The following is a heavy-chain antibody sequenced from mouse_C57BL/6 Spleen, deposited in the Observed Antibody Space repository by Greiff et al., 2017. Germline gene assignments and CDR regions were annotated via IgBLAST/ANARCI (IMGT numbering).Heavy chain of an antibody. Sequence: EVQLVESGGGLVKPGGSLKLSCAASGFTFSSYAMSWVRQTPEKRLEWVATISDGGSYTYYPDNVKGRFTISRENAKNNLYLQMSHLKSEDTAMYYCAREDYDGFAYWGQGTLVTVSA. D-gene: IGHD2-4*01. V-gene: IGHV5-4*01. CDR2: ISDGGSYT. CDR3: AREDYDGFAY. CDR1: GFTFSSYA. J-gene: IGHJ3*01.